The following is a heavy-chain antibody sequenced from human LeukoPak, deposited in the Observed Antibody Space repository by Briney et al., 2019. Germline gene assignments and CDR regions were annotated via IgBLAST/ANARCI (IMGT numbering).Heavy chain of an antibody. J-gene: IGHJ4*02. CDR2: MNQDGNEK. D-gene: IGHD6-19*01. CDR1: GFTFSSDW. CDR3: TRDWSGRVAGHF. V-gene: IGHV3-7*05. Sequence: QPGGSLRLSCVGSGFTFSSDWLSWVRQAPGKGLEWVATMNQDGNEKYYVDSVKGRFTISRDNAKKSLYLQMNSLRVEDTAVYYCTRDWSGRVAGHFWGQGTLVTVSS.